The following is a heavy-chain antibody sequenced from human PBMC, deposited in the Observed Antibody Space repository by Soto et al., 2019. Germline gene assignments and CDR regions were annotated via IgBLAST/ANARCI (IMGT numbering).Heavy chain of an antibody. D-gene: IGHD3-3*01. V-gene: IGHV3-30*03. J-gene: IGHJ5*02. Sequence: QVQLVESGGGVVLPGRSLRVSCAASGFTFSTYDMHWVRQAPGKGLEWVAFSSYDGGKEFYADSVKARFTISRDNSQNTMDLEMNTLRHDVTAASWCARGAKSTLSGVLVSPPLDPLGQGTLVTVSS. CDR3: ARGAKSTLSGVLVSPPLDP. CDR2: SSYDGGKE. CDR1: GFTFSTYD.